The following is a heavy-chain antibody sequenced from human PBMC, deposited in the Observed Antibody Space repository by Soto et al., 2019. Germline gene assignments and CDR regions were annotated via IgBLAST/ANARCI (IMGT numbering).Heavy chain of an antibody. D-gene: IGHD3-16*01. J-gene: IGHJ2*01. CDR3: ARGRGGYFDL. CDR2: IYYSGST. CDR1: GGSISSYY. V-gene: IGHV4-59*08. Sequence: QVQLQESGPGLVKPSETLSLTCTVSGGSISSYYWSWIRQPPGKGLEWIGYIYYSGSTNDNPSLNSRVTISVDTSKNQFSLKLSSVTAADTAVYYCARGRGGYFDLWGRGTLVTVSS.